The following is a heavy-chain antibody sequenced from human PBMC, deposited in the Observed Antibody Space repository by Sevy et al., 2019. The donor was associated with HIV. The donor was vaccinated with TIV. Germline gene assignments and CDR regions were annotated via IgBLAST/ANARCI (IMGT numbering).Heavy chain of an antibody. CDR1: GDSISNYY. V-gene: IGHV4-59*01. CDR3: ARTSPYYYYGVDV. J-gene: IGHJ6*02. Sequence: SETLSLTCTVSGDSISNYYWSWIRQPPGKGLEWIGYFYYSRSTKYNPSLKSRVTISVDTSKNQISLKLSSVTGADTAVYYCARTSPYYYYGVDVWGQGTTVTVSS. CDR2: FYYSRST. D-gene: IGHD2-2*01.